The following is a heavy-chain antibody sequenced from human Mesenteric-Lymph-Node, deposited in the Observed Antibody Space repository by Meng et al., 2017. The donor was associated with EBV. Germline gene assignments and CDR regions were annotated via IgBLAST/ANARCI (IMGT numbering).Heavy chain of an antibody. Sequence: QLQGAGPGLVKPSETLSLTCTVSGGSVRSVNYYWNWIRQPPGEELEWIGHIYYIGSSNYNPSLKGRVTMSVDTSKNQFSLHLRSVTAADTAVYYCARAFTVVQGMFEPLMNWFDPWGQGTLVTVSS. D-gene: IGHD3-10*01. J-gene: IGHJ5*02. V-gene: IGHV4-61*01. CDR2: IYYIGSS. CDR3: ARAFTVVQGMFEPLMNWFDP. CDR1: GGSVRSVNYY.